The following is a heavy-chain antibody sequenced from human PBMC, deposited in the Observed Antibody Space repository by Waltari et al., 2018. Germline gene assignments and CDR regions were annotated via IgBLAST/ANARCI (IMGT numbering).Heavy chain of an antibody. CDR3: ASPFGESR. Sequence: QLQLQESGPGLVKPSETLSLTCTVSGGSISSSSYYWGWIRQPPGKWLEWIGSIYYSGSTYYNPSLKSRVTISVDTSKNQFSLKLSSVTAADTAVYYCASPFGESRWGQGTLVTVSS. CDR2: IYYSGST. CDR1: GGSISSSSYY. J-gene: IGHJ4*02. D-gene: IGHD3-10*01. V-gene: IGHV4-39*01.